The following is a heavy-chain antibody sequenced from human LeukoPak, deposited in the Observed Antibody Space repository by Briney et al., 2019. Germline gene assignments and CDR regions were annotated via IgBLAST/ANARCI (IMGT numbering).Heavy chain of an antibody. J-gene: IGHJ4*02. CDR1: GGSFSGYY. D-gene: IGHD5-12*01. Sequence: PSETLSLTCAVYGGSFSGYYWSWIRQPPGKGLEWIGEINHSGSTYYNPSLKSRVTISVDTSKNQFSLKLSSVTAADTAVYYCARITRGYSGYALYYFDYWGQGTLVTVSS. V-gene: IGHV4-34*01. CDR2: INHSGST. CDR3: ARITRGYSGYALYYFDY.